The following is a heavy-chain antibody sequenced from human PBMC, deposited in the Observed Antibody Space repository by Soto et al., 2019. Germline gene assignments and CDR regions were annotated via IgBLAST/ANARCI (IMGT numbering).Heavy chain of an antibody. CDR2: IIPLFGTT. CDR3: ARARGTSWYNWFDP. CDR1: VRNYRTSG. J-gene: IGHJ5*02. Sequence: PSVKVSCKASVRNYRTSGISWVRQAPGQGLEWMGGIIPLFGTTNYARKFKGRVTITADESTSTAYMELSSLRFEDTAVYYCARARGTSWYNWFDPWGQGNLVTGSP. D-gene: IGHD2-2*01. V-gene: IGHV1-69*13.